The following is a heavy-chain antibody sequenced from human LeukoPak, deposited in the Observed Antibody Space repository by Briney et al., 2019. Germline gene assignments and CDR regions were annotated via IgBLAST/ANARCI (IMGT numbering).Heavy chain of an antibody. V-gene: IGHV4-59*01. D-gene: IGHD6-13*01. CDR1: GGSISSYY. CDR3: ASHRITAAEEYFQH. Sequence: SETLSLTCTVSGGSISSYYWSWIRQPPGKGLEWIGYIYYSGSTNYNPSLKSRVTISVDTSKNQFSLKLSSVTAADTAVYYCASHRITAAEEYFQHWGQGTLVTVSS. J-gene: IGHJ1*01. CDR2: IYYSGST.